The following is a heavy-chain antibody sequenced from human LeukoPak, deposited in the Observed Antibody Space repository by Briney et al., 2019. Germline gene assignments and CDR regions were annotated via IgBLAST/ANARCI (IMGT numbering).Heavy chain of an antibody. CDR2: INNSGST. CDR1: GGSISSGDYY. CDR3: ARARSCTGGKCFRSFDY. J-gene: IGHJ4*02. Sequence: SETLSLTCTVSGGSISSGDYYWSWIRQPPGKGLEWIGYINNSGSTYYNPSLKSRITISVDTSKSQFSLRLISVTAADTAVYYCARARSCTGGKCFRSFDYWGQGTLVTVSS. D-gene: IGHD2-8*02. V-gene: IGHV4-30-4*08.